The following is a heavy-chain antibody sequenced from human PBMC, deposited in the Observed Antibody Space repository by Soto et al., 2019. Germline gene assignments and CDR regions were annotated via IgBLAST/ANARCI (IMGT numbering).Heavy chain of an antibody. Sequence: QITLMESGPTLVKPTQTLTLTCTFSGFSLNTGGVGVGWIRQPPGKALEWLAPIYWDDDKRYSPSLRSRLTITKDTSENQVVLTMTDMDPVDTATYYCTHRRCGGDCLQSYSSHYYYGVDVWGLGTTVTVSS. V-gene: IGHV2-5*02. CDR2: IYWDDDK. CDR1: GFSLNTGGVG. D-gene: IGHD2-21*02. CDR3: THRRCGGDCLQSYSSHYYYGVDV. J-gene: IGHJ6*02.